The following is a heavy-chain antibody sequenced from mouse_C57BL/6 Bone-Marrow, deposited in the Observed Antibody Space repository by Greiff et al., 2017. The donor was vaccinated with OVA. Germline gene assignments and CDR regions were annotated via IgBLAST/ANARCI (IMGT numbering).Heavy chain of an antibody. D-gene: IGHD1-1*01. V-gene: IGHV1-18*01. CDR1: GYTFTDYN. CDR2: INPNNGGT. J-gene: IGHJ4*01. Sequence: EVKLVESGPELVKPGASVKIPCKASGYTFTDYNMDWVKQSHGKSLEWIGDINPNNGGTIYNQKFKGKATLTVDKSSSTAYMELRSLTSEDTAVYYCARSWGTTVVAGDYYAMDYWGQGTSVTVSS. CDR3: ARSWGTTVVAGDYYAMDY.